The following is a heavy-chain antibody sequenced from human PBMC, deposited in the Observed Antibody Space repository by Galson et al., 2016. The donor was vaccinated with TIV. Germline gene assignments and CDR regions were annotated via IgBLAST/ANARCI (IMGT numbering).Heavy chain of an antibody. D-gene: IGHD3-3*01. CDR3: AKDRGKTVFGAGSFDF. CDR2: ISATGGST. Sequence: SLRLSCAASGFTFTTYAMNWVRQAPGKGLEWVSSISATGGSTYYADSVKGRFTVSSDNSKNTVYMQMNRLRTDDTATYFCAKDRGKTVFGAGSFDFWGQGTRLTVSS. CDR1: GFTFTTYA. V-gene: IGHV3-23*01. J-gene: IGHJ4*02.